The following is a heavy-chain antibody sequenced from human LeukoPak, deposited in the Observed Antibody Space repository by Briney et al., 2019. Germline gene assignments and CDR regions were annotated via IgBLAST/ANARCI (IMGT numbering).Heavy chain of an antibody. Sequence: GGSLRLSCAASGFTFSSYSMNWVRQAPGKGLEWVSSISSSSSYIYYADSVKGRFTISRDNAKNSLYLQMNSLSAEDTAVYYCARSFGYGSGSYYSNYFDYWGQGTLVTVSS. D-gene: IGHD3-10*01. CDR3: ARSFGYGSGSYYSNYFDY. V-gene: IGHV3-21*01. CDR2: ISSSSSYI. J-gene: IGHJ4*02. CDR1: GFTFSSYS.